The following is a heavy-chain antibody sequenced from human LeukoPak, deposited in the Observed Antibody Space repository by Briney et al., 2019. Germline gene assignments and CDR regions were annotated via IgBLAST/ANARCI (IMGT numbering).Heavy chain of an antibody. CDR1: GNTLDELS. CDR3: ASEMGSRGYYFDAFDV. Sequence: VASVTVSCKASGNTLDELSIHWVRQAPGQGLEWMGGFDPEDGETIYAQKFQGRLIMTEDSSTDTAYLQLSSLTSEDTAIYYCASEMGSRGYYFDAFDVWGQGTVVTVSS. J-gene: IGHJ3*01. V-gene: IGHV1-24*01. D-gene: IGHD3-22*01. CDR2: FDPEDGET.